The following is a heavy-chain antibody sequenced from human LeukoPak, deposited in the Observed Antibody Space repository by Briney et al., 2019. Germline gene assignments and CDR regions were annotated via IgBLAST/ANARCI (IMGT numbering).Heavy chain of an antibody. D-gene: IGHD4-17*01. CDR2: IYYSGST. Sequence: PSETLSLTCTVSGGSISSYYWSWIRQPPGKGLEWIGHIYYSGSTNYNPSLKSRVTISVDTSKNQFSLKLSSVTAADTAVYYCARERSGDYPNYYYGMDVWGQGTTVTVSS. CDR1: GGSISSYY. CDR3: ARERSGDYPNYYYGMDV. J-gene: IGHJ6*02. V-gene: IGHV4-59*01.